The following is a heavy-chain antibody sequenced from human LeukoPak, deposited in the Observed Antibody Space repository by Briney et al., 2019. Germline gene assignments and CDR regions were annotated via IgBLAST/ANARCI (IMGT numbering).Heavy chain of an antibody. CDR3: ARQADYNVLTGYHKGHLDY. Sequence: GESMKISCRCSGYSFINYYSGWVRQMPGKGLEWMGVTYPGGSDTRYSPSFQGQVTISADKSITTAYLQWSSLQASDTAMYYCARQADYNVLTGYHKGHLDYWGQGTLVTVSS. CDR1: GYSFINYY. D-gene: IGHD3-9*01. V-gene: IGHV5-51*01. J-gene: IGHJ4*02. CDR2: TYPGGSDT.